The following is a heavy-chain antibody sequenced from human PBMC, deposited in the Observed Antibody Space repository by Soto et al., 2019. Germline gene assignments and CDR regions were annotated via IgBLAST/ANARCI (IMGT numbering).Heavy chain of an antibody. D-gene: IGHD5-18*01. CDR3: ARLPGYSYGFGGGHDYYYMDV. V-gene: IGHV1-18*01. Sequence: ASVKVSCKASGYTFTSYGISWVRQAPGQGLEWMGWISAYNGNTNYAQKLQGRVTMTTDTSTSTAYMELGSLRSDDTAVYYCARLPGYSYGFGGGHDYYYMDVWGKGTTVTVSS. CDR2: ISAYNGNT. CDR1: GYTFTSYG. J-gene: IGHJ6*03.